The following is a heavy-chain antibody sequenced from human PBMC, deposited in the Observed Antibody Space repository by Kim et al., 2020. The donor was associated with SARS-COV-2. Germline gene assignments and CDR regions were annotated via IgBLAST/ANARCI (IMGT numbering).Heavy chain of an antibody. CDR3: ARGGPRGIVVDAFDI. D-gene: IGHD2-21*01. Sequence: GGSLRLSCAASGFTFSSYEMNWVRQAPGKGLEWVSYISSSGSTIYYADSVKGRFTISRDNAKNSLYLQMNSLRAEDTAVYYCARGGPRGIVVDAFDIWGQGTMVTVSS. J-gene: IGHJ3*02. V-gene: IGHV3-48*03. CDR1: GFTFSSYE. CDR2: ISSSGSTI.